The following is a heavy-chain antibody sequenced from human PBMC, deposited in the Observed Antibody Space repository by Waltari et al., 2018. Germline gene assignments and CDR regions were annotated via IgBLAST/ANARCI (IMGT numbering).Heavy chain of an antibody. CDR2: ISSSSSYI. J-gene: IGHJ4*02. CDR1: GFTFSSYS. CDR3: AREYYYDSSGYIDY. Sequence: EVQLVETGGGLVKPGGSLRLSCAASGFTFSSYSMNWVRQAPGKGLDWVSSISSSSSYIYYADSVKGRFTISRDNAKNSLYLQMNSLRAEDTAVYYCAREYYYDSSGYIDYWGQGTLVTVSS. V-gene: IGHV3-21*01. D-gene: IGHD3-22*01.